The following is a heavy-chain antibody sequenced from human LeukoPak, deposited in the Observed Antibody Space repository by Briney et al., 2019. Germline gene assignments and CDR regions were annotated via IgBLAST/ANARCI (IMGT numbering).Heavy chain of an antibody. J-gene: IGHJ6*02. Sequence: ASVKVSCKASGYTFTSYDINWVRQATGQGLEWMGWMNPNSGNTGYAQKFQGRVTMTRNTSISTAYMELSSLRSEDTAVYYCATGRLNIPQWLVRGSEYGMDVWGQGTTVTVSS. D-gene: IGHD6-19*01. CDR1: GYTFTSYD. V-gene: IGHV1-8*01. CDR3: ATGRLNIPQWLVRGSEYGMDV. CDR2: MNPNSGNT.